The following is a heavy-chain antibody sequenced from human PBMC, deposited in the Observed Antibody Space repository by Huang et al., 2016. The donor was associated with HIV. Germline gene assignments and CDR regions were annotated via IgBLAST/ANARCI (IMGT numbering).Heavy chain of an antibody. CDR2: VHHEGST. Sequence: QVRLEQWGAGLLKSSETLSLTCAVYGGSFSDHFWTWIRQSPGKGLEWIGEVHHEGSTNYNPSLKSRVTITADMSKNQFSLKLDSMTGADTGLYFCARPGYGSGWRFDSWGRGTLVTVTS. CDR1: GGSFSDHF. J-gene: IGHJ4*02. CDR3: ARPGYGSGWRFDS. V-gene: IGHV4-34*01. D-gene: IGHD6-19*01.